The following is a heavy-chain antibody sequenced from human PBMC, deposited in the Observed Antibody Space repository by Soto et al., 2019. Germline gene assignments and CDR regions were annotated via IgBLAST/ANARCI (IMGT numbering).Heavy chain of an antibody. Sequence: TSETMSLTCTVSGGSISSYYLSWIRQPPGKGLEWIGYISYSGSTNYNPSLKSRVTISVDTSKNQFSLKLSSVTAADTAVYYCASYSSWFQGYYYGMDVWGQGTTVTVSS. CDR2: ISYSGST. V-gene: IGHV4-59*01. CDR3: ASYSSWFQGYYYGMDV. CDR1: GGSISSYY. J-gene: IGHJ6*02. D-gene: IGHD6-13*01.